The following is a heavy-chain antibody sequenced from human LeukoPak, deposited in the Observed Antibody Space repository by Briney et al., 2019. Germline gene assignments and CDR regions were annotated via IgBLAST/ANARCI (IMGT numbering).Heavy chain of an antibody. CDR3: GGAAAGTAIDS. Sequence: GESLKISCRGSVYSFSTYGIAWVRQMPEKGLEWMEIISPGVSDTRYSPSFQAQLTISAHKSMRTAYLQGSSLKASDSAIYYCGGAAAGTAIDSWGQGALVTVSS. V-gene: IGHV5-51*01. CDR2: ISPGVSDT. J-gene: IGHJ4*02. D-gene: IGHD6-13*01. CDR1: VYSFSTYG.